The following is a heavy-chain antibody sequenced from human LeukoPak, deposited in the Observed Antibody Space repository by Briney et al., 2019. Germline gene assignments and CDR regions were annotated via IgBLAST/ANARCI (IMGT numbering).Heavy chain of an antibody. CDR2: IYHSGST. V-gene: IGHV4-30-2*01. CDR3: ARERSGSYLDATYYFDY. J-gene: IGHJ4*02. Sequence: PSQTLSLTCAVSGGSISRGGYSWSWIRQPPGKGLEWIGYIYHSGSTYYNPSLKSRVTISVDRSKNQFSLKLSSVTAADTAVYYCARERSGSYLDATYYFDYWGQGTLVTVSS. CDR1: GGSISRGGYS. D-gene: IGHD3-10*01.